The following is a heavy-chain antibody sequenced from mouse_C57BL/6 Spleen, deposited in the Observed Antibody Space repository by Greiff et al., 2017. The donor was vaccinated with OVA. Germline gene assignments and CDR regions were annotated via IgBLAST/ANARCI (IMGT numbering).Heavy chain of an antibody. CDR3: ARFDYGSLYAMDY. Sequence: VQLQQSGAELVRPGTSVKLSCKASGYTFTSYWMHWVKQRPGQGLEWIGVIDPSDSYTNYNQKFKGKATLTVDTSSSTAYMQLSSLTSEDSAVYYCARFDYGSLYAMDYWGQGTSVTVSS. CDR1: GYTFTSYW. CDR2: IDPSDSYT. D-gene: IGHD1-1*01. V-gene: IGHV1-59*01. J-gene: IGHJ4*01.